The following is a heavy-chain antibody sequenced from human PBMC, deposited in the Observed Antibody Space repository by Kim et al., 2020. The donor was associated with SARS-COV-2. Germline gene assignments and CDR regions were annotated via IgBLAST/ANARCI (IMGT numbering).Heavy chain of an antibody. Sequence: GGSLILSCAASGFTFSSYAMHWVRQAPGKGLEWVAVISYDGSNKYYADSVKGRFTISRDNSKNTLYLQMNSLRAEDTAVYYCARVRGIAVAGTFDYWGQGTLVTVSS. CDR3: ARVRGIAVAGTFDY. V-gene: IGHV3-30-3*01. CDR2: ISYDGSNK. D-gene: IGHD6-19*01. J-gene: IGHJ4*02. CDR1: GFTFSSYA.